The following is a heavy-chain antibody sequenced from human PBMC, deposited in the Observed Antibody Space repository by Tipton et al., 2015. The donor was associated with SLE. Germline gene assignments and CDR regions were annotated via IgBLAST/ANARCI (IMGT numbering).Heavy chain of an antibody. D-gene: IGHD6-19*01. V-gene: IGHV1-69*18. CDR3: ARGGSGWSHDAFHI. Sequence: QLVQSGAEVKKPGSSVKVSCKASGGTFSSYTISWVRQAPGQGLEWMGRVIPIFATANYAQKFQGRVTITADESTSTAYMELSSLRSEDTAVYYCARGGSGWSHDAFHIWGQGTMVTVSS. CDR1: GGTFSSYT. J-gene: IGHJ3*02. CDR2: VIPIFATA.